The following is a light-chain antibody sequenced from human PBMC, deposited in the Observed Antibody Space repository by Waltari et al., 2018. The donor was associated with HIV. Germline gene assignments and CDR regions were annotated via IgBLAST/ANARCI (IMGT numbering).Light chain of an antibody. CDR2: EVI. V-gene: IGLV2-11*01. CDR3: CSYAGTYTYV. J-gene: IGLJ1*01. Sequence: QSALTQPRSVSGSPGQSVTISCTGTASDIGYFDYVSWYQQYPGKAPKVIIYEVIQRPSGVPDRFTASKSGITASLTISGLQDEDEADYYCCSYAGTYTYVFGSGTTVTVL. CDR1: ASDIGYFDY.